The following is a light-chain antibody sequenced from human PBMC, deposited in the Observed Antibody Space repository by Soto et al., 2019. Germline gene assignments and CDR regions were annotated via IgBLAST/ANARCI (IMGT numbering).Light chain of an antibody. CDR1: SSDVGGYNY. CDR3: SSYTSSSVYV. V-gene: IGLV2-14*01. J-gene: IGLJ1*01. CDR2: DVS. Sequence: QSALTQPASVSGSPGQSITISCTGTSSDVGGYNYVSWYQQHPGKAPKLMIYDVSNRPSGVSNRFSGSQSGNTASLTISGLQAEDEADYSCSSYTSSSVYVFGTGTKLAVL.